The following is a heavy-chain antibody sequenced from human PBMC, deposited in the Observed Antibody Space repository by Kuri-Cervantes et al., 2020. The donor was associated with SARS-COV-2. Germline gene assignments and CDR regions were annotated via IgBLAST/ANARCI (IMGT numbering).Heavy chain of an antibody. Sequence: SEPLSLTCTVSGGSISSGGYYWGWIRQPPGKGLEFIGTIYYDGRTYYNTSLKSRVTISVDTSKNQFSLKLSSVTAADTAVYYCARHDYWGQGTLVTVSS. V-gene: IGHV4-39*01. CDR2: IYYDGRT. J-gene: IGHJ4*02. CDR3: ARHDY. CDR1: GGSISSGGYY.